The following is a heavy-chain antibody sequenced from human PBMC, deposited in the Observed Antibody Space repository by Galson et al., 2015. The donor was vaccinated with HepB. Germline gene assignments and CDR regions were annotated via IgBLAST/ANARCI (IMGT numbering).Heavy chain of an antibody. CDR2: ISSNGGST. D-gene: IGHD5-18*01. Sequence: SLRLSCAASGFTFSSYAMHWVRQAPGKGLEYVSAISSNGGSTYYADSVKGRFTISRDNSKNTLYLQMSSLRAEDTAVYYCVKGRIQLWETIDYWGQGTLVTVSS. CDR1: GFTFSSYA. V-gene: IGHV3-64D*06. CDR3: VKGRIQLWETIDY. J-gene: IGHJ4*02.